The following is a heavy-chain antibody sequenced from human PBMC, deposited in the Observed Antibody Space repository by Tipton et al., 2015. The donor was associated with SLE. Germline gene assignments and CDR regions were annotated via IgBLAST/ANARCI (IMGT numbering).Heavy chain of an antibody. D-gene: IGHD6-13*01. Sequence: TLSLTCAVSGYSISSGYYWGWIRQPPGKGLEWIGSIYHSGSTYYNPSLKSRVTISVDMSKNQFSLKLSSVTAADTAVYYCARDGSIAAAGTGSDYWGQGTLVTVSS. CDR3: ARDGSIAAAGTGSDY. J-gene: IGHJ4*02. V-gene: IGHV4-38-2*02. CDR1: GYSISSGYY. CDR2: IYHSGST.